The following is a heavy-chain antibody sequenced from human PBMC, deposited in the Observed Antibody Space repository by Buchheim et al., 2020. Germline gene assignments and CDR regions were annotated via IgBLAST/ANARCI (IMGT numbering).Heavy chain of an antibody. CDR2: ISSSSSYI. V-gene: IGHV3-21*01. J-gene: IGHJ6*02. CDR3: AAGLAAGFYGMDV. D-gene: IGHD6-13*01. CDR1: GFTFSSYS. Sequence: EVQLVESGGGLVKPGGSLRLSCAASGFTFSSYSMNWVRQAPGKGLEWVSSISSSSSYIYYADSAKGRFTISRDNAKNSLYLQMNSLRAEDTAVYYCAAGLAAGFYGMDVWGQGTT.